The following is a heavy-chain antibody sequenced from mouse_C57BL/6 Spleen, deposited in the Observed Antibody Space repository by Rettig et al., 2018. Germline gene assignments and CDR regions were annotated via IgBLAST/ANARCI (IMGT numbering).Heavy chain of an antibody. Sequence: EVQLQQSGPELVKPGASVKIPCKASGYTFTDYNMDWVKQSHGTSLEWIGDINPNNGGTIYNQKFKGKATLTVDKSSSTAYMERRSLTVEDTAVYYCARDKGTGFAYWGQGTLVTLSA. J-gene: IGHJ3*01. V-gene: IGHV1-18*01. CDR2: INPNNGGT. D-gene: IGHD3-3*01. CDR1: GYTFTDYN. CDR3: ARDKGTGFAY.